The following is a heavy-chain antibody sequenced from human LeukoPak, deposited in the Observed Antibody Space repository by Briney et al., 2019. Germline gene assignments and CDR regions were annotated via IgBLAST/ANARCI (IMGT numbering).Heavy chain of an antibody. CDR3: ARDKRVTYYYGSGGRRYMDV. V-gene: IGHV1-69*05. J-gene: IGHJ6*03. Sequence: ASVKVSCKASGGTFSSYAISWVRQAPGQRLEWMGGIIPIFGTANYAQTLQGRVTNTTAASTSPTYIELSNRRAEDTAVYYCARDKRVTYYYGSGGRRYMDVWGKGTTVTVSS. CDR1: GGTFSSYA. CDR2: IIPIFGTA. D-gene: IGHD3-10*01.